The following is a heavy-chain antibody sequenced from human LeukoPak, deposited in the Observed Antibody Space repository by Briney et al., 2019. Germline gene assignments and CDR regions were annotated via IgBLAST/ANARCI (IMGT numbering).Heavy chain of an antibody. D-gene: IGHD3-10*01. Sequence: GGSLRLSCAASGFTVSSNYMSWVRQAPGKGLEWVSVIYSGGSTYYADSVKGRFTISRDNSKNTLYLQMNSLRAEDTAVYYCARGSYYGSGSSDYWGQGTLVTVSS. CDR3: ARGSYYGSGSSDY. CDR1: GFTVSSNY. V-gene: IGHV3-53*01. CDR2: IYSGGST. J-gene: IGHJ4*02.